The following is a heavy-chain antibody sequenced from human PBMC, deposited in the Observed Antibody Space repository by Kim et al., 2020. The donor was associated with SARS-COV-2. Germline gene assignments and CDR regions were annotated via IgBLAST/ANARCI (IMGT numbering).Heavy chain of an antibody. CDR1: GFTFSSYG. CDR2: IWYDGSNK. V-gene: IGHV3-33*01. D-gene: IGHD1-26*01. CDR3: ARDLLVGATSYGMDV. J-gene: IGHJ6*02. Sequence: GGSLRLSCAASGFTFSSYGMHWVRQAPGKGLEWVAVIWYDGSNKYYADSVKGRFTISRDNSKNTLYRQMNSLRAEDTAVYYCARDLLVGATSYGMDVWGQGTTVTVSS.